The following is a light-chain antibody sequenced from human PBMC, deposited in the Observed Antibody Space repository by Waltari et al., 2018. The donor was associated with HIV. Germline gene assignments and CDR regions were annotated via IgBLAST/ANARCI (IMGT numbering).Light chain of an antibody. Sequence: QSALTQPASVSGSPGPSATIPCTATTTAFGRSNSVPWYQQHPGTLPKVIIYEVTSRPSGVPHRFSGSKSGNTASLTISGLQAEDEAIYYCSTHTTTDTLIFGGGTKLTVL. J-gene: IGLJ2*01. CDR1: TTAFGRSNS. CDR2: EVT. CDR3: STHTTTDTLI. V-gene: IGLV2-14*03.